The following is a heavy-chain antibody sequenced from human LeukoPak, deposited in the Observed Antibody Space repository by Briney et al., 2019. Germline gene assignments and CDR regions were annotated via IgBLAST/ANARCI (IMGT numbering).Heavy chain of an antibody. Sequence: GGSLRLSCAASGFTFDDYGMSWVRQAPGKGLEWVSGINWNGGSTGYADSVKGRFTISRDNAKNSLYLLMNSLRAEDTALYYCARGQRGTYYYDSSGYYYFDYWGQGTLVTVSS. CDR3: ARGQRGTYYYDSSGYYYFDY. D-gene: IGHD3-22*01. CDR1: GFTFDDYG. CDR2: INWNGGST. J-gene: IGHJ4*02. V-gene: IGHV3-20*04.